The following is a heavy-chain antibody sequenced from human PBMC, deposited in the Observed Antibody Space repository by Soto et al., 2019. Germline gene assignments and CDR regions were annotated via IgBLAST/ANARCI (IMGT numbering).Heavy chain of an antibody. D-gene: IGHD6-19*01. Sequence: PSETLSLTCAVYGGSFSVYYWSWIRQPPGKGLEWIGEINHSGSTNYNPSLKSRVTISVDTSKNQFSLKLSSVTAADTAVYYCARGGSRAVASGFVNYYGMDVWGQGTTVTVSS. CDR1: GGSFSVYY. CDR2: INHSGST. CDR3: ARGGSRAVASGFVNYYGMDV. V-gene: IGHV4-34*01. J-gene: IGHJ6*02.